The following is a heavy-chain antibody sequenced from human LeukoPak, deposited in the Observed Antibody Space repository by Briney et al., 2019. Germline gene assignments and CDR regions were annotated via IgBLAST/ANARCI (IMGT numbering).Heavy chain of an antibody. CDR2: INHSGST. V-gene: IGHV4-34*01. Sequence: SETLSLTCAVYGGSFSGYYWSWIRQPPGKGLEWIREINHSGSTNYNPSLKSRVTISVDTSKNQFSLKLSSVTAADTAVYYCARAPPVLPGGNWFDPWGQGTLVTVSS. D-gene: IGHD2-2*01. CDR3: ARAPPVLPGGNWFDP. J-gene: IGHJ5*02. CDR1: GGSFSGYY.